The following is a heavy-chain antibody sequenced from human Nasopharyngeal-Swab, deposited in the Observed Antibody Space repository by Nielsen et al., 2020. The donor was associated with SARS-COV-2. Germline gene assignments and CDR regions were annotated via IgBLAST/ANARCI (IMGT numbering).Heavy chain of an antibody. V-gene: IGHV3-7*03. D-gene: IGHD4-11*01. CDR2: IKPDGSEK. CDR3: VKGGYLHDYINYGDWFDP. Sequence: GESLKISCAASGFTFSSYWMSWVRQAPGKGLEWVANIKPDGSEKFYVDSVKGRFTISRDNTKSSLYLQMNSLRAEDTALYYCVKGGYLHDYINYGDWFDPWGLGTLVTVSS. J-gene: IGHJ5*02. CDR1: GFTFSSYW.